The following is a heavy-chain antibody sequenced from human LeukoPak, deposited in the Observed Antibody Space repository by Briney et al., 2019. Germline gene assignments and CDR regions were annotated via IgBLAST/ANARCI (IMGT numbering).Heavy chain of an antibody. J-gene: IGHJ6*02. D-gene: IGHD3-16*01. V-gene: IGHV4-4*07. Sequence: SETLSLTCTVSGGSISSYYWSWIRQPAGKGLEWIGRIYTSGSTNYNPSLKSRVTMSVDTSKNQFSLKLSSVTAADTAVYYCARGASQGGYYYYYGMDVWGQGTTVTVSS. CDR3: ARGASQGGYYYYYGMDV. CDR1: GGSISSYY. CDR2: IYTSGST.